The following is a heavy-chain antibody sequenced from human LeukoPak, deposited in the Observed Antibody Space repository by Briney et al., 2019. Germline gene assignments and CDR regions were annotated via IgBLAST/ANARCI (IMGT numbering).Heavy chain of an antibody. J-gene: IGHJ6*02. V-gene: IGHV4-39*07. CDR2: IYYSGST. Sequence: SETLSLTCTVSGGSISSSNYYWGWIRQPPGKGLEWIGSIYYSGSTNYNPSLKSRVTISVDTSKNQFSLKLSSVTAADTAVYYCARATVVTLGYYYGMDVWGQGTTVTVSS. CDR1: GGSISSSNYY. D-gene: IGHD4-23*01. CDR3: ARATVVTLGYYYGMDV.